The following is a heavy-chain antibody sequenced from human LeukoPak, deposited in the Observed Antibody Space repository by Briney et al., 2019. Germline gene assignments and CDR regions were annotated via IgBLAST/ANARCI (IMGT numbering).Heavy chain of an antibody. CDR2: ISAYNGNT. V-gene: IGHV1-18*01. CDR1: GYTFTSYG. J-gene: IGHJ3*02. Sequence: GVSVKVSCKASGYTFTSYGISWVRQAPGQGLEWMGWISAYNGNTNYAQKLQGRVTMTTDTSTSTAYMELGSLRSDDTAVYYCASQLYCGGDCYIYDAFDIWGQGTMVTVSS. D-gene: IGHD2-21*02. CDR3: ASQLYCGGDCYIYDAFDI.